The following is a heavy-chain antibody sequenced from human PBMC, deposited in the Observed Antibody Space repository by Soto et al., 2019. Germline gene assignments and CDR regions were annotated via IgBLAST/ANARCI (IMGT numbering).Heavy chain of an antibody. CDR1: GFTFSSYS. Sequence: PGGSLRLSCAASGFTFSSYSMNWVRQAPGKGLEWVSSISSSSSYIYYADSVKGRFTISRDNAKNSLYLQMNSLRAEDTAVYYCARAGYYDILTGYYNVDYYYYGMDVWGQGTTVTAP. D-gene: IGHD3-9*01. J-gene: IGHJ6*02. CDR3: ARAGYYDILTGYYNVDYYYYGMDV. CDR2: ISSSSSYI. V-gene: IGHV3-21*01.